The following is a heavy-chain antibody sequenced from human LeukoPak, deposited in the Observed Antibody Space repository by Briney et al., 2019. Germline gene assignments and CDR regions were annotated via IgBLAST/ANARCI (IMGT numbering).Heavy chain of an antibody. J-gene: IGHJ5*02. D-gene: IGHD2-8*01. CDR2: IYYSGST. V-gene: IGHV4-59*01. CDR3: ARGPVEYCTNGVCYSYWFDP. CDR1: GGSISSYY. Sequence: PSETLSLTCTVSGGSISSYYWSWIRQPPGKGLEWIGYIYYSGSTNYNPSLKSRVTISVDTSKNQFSLTLSSVTAADTAVYYCARGPVEYCTNGVCYSYWFDPWGQGTLVTVSS.